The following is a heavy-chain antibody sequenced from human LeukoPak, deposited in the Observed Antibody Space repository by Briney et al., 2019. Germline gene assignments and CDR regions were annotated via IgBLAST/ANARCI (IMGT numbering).Heavy chain of an antibody. CDR2: IYYSGST. V-gene: IGHV4-30-4*01. Sequence: SQTLSLTRTVSGGSISSGDYYWSWIRQPPGKGLAWIGYIYYSGSTYYNPSLKSRVTISVDTSKNQFSLKLSSVTAADTAVYYCARALGSRDGYNFLDYWGQGTLVTVSS. CDR1: GGSISSGDYY. CDR3: ARALGSRDGYNFLDY. D-gene: IGHD5-24*01. J-gene: IGHJ4*02.